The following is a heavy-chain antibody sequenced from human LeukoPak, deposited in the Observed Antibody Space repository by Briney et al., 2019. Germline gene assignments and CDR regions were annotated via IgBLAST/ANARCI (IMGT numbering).Heavy chain of an antibody. CDR3: ARVSVDGGHSYYYYGMDV. CDR2: IWYDGSDK. J-gene: IGHJ6*04. V-gene: IGHV3-33*01. Sequence: PGGSLRLSCAASGFTFCSYGMHWVRQAPGKGLEWVAVIWYDGSDKYYADSVKGRFTISRDNSKNTLYLQMTSLRAEDTAVYYCARVSVDGGHSYYYYGMDVWGKGTTVTVSS. CDR1: GFTFCSYG.